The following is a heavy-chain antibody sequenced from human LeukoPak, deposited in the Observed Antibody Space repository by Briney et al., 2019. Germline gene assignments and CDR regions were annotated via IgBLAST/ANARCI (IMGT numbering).Heavy chain of an antibody. CDR1: GFTFSSYA. CDR3: ARCDSSSTDYYYYYMDV. D-gene: IGHD6-6*01. CDR2: ISYDGSNK. Sequence: GRSLRLSCAASGFTFSSYAMHWVRQAPGKGLEWVAVISYDGSNKYYADSVKGRFTISRDNAKNSLYLQMNSLRAEDTAVYYCARCDSSSTDYYYYYMDVWGKGTTVTVSS. V-gene: IGHV3-30-3*01. J-gene: IGHJ6*03.